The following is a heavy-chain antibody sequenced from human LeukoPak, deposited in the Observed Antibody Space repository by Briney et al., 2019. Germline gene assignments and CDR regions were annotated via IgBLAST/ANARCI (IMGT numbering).Heavy chain of an antibody. CDR1: GGSFGVYY. CDR2: INHSGST. Sequence: SETLSLTCAVYGGSFGVYYWGGIGRPPGRGLEWLGEINHSGSTNYNPSLKSRVTISVDTSKNQFSLKLSSVTAADTAVYYCARGAPSSVGATTDFDFWGQGTLVTVSS. J-gene: IGHJ4*02. V-gene: IGHV4-34*01. D-gene: IGHD1-26*01. CDR3: ARGAPSSVGATTDFDF.